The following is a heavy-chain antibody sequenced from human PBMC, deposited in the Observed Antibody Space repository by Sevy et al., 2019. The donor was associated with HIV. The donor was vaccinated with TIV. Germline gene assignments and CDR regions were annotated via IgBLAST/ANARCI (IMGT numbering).Heavy chain of an antibody. V-gene: IGHV4-59*01. CDR3: ARELISGRYYGMDV. D-gene: IGHD6-19*01. CDR1: SGSISSYY. Sequence: SETLSLTCTVSSGSISSYYWNWIRQSPGKGLEWIGYIYYTGSTNYNPSLKSRVTISVDTSKNQFSLKLTSVTAADTAVYYCARELISGRYYGMDVWGQGTTVTVSS. J-gene: IGHJ6*02. CDR2: IYYTGST.